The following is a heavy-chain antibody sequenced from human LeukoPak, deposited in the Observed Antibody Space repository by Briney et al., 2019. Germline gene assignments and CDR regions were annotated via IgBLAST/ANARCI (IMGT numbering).Heavy chain of an antibody. D-gene: IGHD5-12*01. CDR1: GFTFSSYA. J-gene: IGHJ4*02. Sequence: GGSLRLSCAASGFTFSSYAMSWVRQAPGKGLEWVSAISGSGGSTYCADSVKGRFTISRDNSKNTLYLQMNSLKTEDTAVYYCTTVIVSGYDYDYWGQGTLVTVSS. CDR2: ISGSGGST. CDR3: TTVIVSGYDYDY. V-gene: IGHV3-23*01.